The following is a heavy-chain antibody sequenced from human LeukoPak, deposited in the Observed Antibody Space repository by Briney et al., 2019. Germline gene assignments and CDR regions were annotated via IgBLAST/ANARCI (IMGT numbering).Heavy chain of an antibody. D-gene: IGHD1-26*01. J-gene: IGHJ3*02. CDR3: ARVVTRDPELIDAFDI. Sequence: ASVTVSCKASGYTFTSYYMHWVRQAPGQGLEWMGIINPSGGSTSYAQKFQGRVTMTRDTSTSTVYMELSSLRSEDTAVYYCARVVTRDPELIDAFDIWGQGTMVLVSS. CDR1: GYTFTSYY. CDR2: INPSGGST. V-gene: IGHV1-46*01.